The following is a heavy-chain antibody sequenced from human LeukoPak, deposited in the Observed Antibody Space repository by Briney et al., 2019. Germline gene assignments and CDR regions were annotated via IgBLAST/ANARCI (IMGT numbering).Heavy chain of an antibody. CDR1: GFTVSSNY. V-gene: IGHV3-53*01. Sequence: GGSLRLSCAASGFTVSSNYMSWVRQAPGKGLEWVSVIYSGGSTYYADSVKGRFTISRDNSKNTLYLQMNSLRAEDTAVYYCARTPITIFGVVSAYYFDYWGQGTLVTVSS. J-gene: IGHJ4*02. CDR2: IYSGGST. CDR3: ARTPITIFGVVSAYYFDY. D-gene: IGHD3-3*01.